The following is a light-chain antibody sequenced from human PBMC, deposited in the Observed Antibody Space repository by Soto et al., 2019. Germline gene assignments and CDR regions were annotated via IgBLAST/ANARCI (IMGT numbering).Light chain of an antibody. CDR2: AAS. CDR1: QDISDY. CDR3: QQLNSYPLT. J-gene: IGKJ4*01. V-gene: IGKV1-9*01. Sequence: DIQFTPFPFFPSGSLGDRVHIPCRASQDISDYLAWYQQRPGKAPKLLIYAASTLQSGVPSRFSGSGSGTEFTLTISSLQPEDFATYSCQQLNSYPLTFGGGTKVDI.